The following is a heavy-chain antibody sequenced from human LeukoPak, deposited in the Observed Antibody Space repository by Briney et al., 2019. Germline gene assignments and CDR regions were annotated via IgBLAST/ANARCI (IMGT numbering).Heavy chain of an antibody. CDR1: GGSISSGGYY. V-gene: IGHV4-31*03. Sequence: SETLSLTCTLSGGSISSGGYYWGWIRQHPGEGLEWIGYIYYSGSTYYNPSLKSRLTISVDTSKHQFSLKLSSVTAADTAVYYCARAEFTVVRGVIIDYWGQGTLVTVSS. J-gene: IGHJ4*02. CDR3: ARAEFTVVRGVIIDY. D-gene: IGHD3-10*01. CDR2: IYYSGST.